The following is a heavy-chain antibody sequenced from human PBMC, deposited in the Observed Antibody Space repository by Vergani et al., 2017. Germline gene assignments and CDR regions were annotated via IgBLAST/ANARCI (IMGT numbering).Heavy chain of an antibody. Sequence: EVQLVESGGGVVRPGGSLRLSCAASGFTFDDYDMSWVRQAPGKGREWVSGINWNGGGTGYADTVKGRFTISRDKAKNSMYLPMNSLRAEDTALYFCERDGWELDDDYYYMDVWGKGTTVTVSS. V-gene: IGHV3-20*04. CDR2: INWNGGGT. D-gene: IGHD1-26*01. J-gene: IGHJ6*03. CDR3: ERDGWELDDDYYYMDV. CDR1: GFTFDDYD.